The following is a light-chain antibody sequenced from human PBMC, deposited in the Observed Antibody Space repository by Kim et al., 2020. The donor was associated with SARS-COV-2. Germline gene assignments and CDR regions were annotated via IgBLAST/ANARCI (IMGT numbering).Light chain of an antibody. CDR3: SSYTSSSTPYV. CDR2: DVN. Sequence: SIHHSCTGTSSDVGGYNYVSWYQHHPGKAPKLMIYDVNNRPSGVSNRFSGSKSGNTASLTISGLQAEDEADYYCSSYTSSSTPYVFGTGTKVTVL. V-gene: IGLV2-14*03. CDR1: SSDVGGYNY. J-gene: IGLJ1*01.